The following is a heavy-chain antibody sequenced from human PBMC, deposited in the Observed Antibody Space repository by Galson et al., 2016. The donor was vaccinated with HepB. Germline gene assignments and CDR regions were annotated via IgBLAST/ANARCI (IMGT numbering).Heavy chain of an antibody. CDR2: ISRSGDST. CDR1: GFTFSNYG. D-gene: IGHD1-26*01. Sequence: SLRLSCAASGFTFSNYGMTWVRQAPGKGLEVVASISRSGDSTDYADSMKGRFTISRDNSKNTLSLQMNSLTGDDTAIYYCVQGSTAPAVWGKGTTVTVSS. V-gene: IGHV3-23*01. J-gene: IGHJ6*04. CDR3: VQGSTAPAV.